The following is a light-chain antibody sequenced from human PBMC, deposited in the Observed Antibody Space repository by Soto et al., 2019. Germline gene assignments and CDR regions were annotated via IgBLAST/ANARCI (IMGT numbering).Light chain of an antibody. J-gene: IGKJ1*01. V-gene: IGKV1-12*01. Sequence: DIQMTQSPSSVSASVGYSVTITCRASQDVSGWLAWYQQKPGKAPNLLIYGASTLQSGVPSRFSGSGSGTDFTLTISCLQSEDFATYFCQQYYIYPWTFGQGTKVDIK. CDR2: GAS. CDR1: QDVSGW. CDR3: QQYYIYPWT.